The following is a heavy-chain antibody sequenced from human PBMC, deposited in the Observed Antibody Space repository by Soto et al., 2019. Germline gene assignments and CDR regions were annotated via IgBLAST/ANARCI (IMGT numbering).Heavy chain of an antibody. CDR2: IKQDGSEI. D-gene: IGHD1-26*01. J-gene: IGHJ4*02. Sequence: SLRLSCAASGFSFSTYWMSFVRHTPGKGLERVANIKQDGSEIYYLASVKGRFTISRDNAKNSLYLQMNSLRVEDTAMYYCERDKIVGATFFDFWGQGALVTVSS. CDR3: ERDKIVGATFFDF. V-gene: IGHV3-7*03. CDR1: GFSFSTYW.